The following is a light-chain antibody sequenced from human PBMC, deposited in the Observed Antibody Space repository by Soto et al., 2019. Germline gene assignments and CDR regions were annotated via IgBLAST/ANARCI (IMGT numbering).Light chain of an antibody. CDR2: EVS. V-gene: IGLV2-14*01. CDR3: SSLTTSFTYV. CDR1: SSDVGAYNY. J-gene: IGLJ1*01. Sequence: VLTQPASVSGSPGQSVAISCTGTSSDVGAYNYISWYQQHPGKAPKLLLSEVSNRPSGVSDRFSGSKSGNTASLTISGLQAEDEADYYCSSLTTSFTYVFGTGTKVT.